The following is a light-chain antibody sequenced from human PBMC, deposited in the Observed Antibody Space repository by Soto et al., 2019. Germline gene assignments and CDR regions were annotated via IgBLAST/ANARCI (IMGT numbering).Light chain of an antibody. CDR1: QSISRY. J-gene: IGKJ1*01. Sequence: IVLTQSPGTLSLSPGERTTLSCRASQSISRYLAWYQQKPGQGPRLLIYGASSRATGTPDRFSGSGSGTDFTLTINRLEPEDFALYYCQQYGSSPPTCGQGTKVAIK. CDR3: QQYGSSPPT. CDR2: GAS. V-gene: IGKV3-20*01.